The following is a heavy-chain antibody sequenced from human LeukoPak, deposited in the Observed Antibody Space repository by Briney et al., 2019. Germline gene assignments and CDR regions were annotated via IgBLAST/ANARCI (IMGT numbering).Heavy chain of an antibody. D-gene: IGHD2-2*01. CDR1: GGSISSYY. CDR3: ARYHLRFDP. CDR2: IYYSGST. J-gene: IGHJ5*02. Sequence: SETLSLTCTVSGGSISSYYWSWIRQPPGRGLEWIGSIYYSGSTNYNPSLKGRVTISVDTSKNQFSLKLSSVSAADTAVYYCARYHLRFDPWGQGTLVTVSS. V-gene: IGHV4-59*01.